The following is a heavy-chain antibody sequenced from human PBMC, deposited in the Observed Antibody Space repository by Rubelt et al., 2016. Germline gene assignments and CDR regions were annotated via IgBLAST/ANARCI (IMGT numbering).Heavy chain of an antibody. CDR3: ASGRTAVYYVDY. Sequence: QVQLMQSGAEVKKPGASMRVSCKASGDTFTDHNIHWVRQAPGQGLEWMGAIIPIVDIVNYAQKFQGRVNITPDKPTKKVYMGRTSLRSEDTAMYYCASGRTAVYYVDYWGQGTLVTVSS. J-gene: IGHJ4*02. V-gene: IGHV1-69*10. CDR1: GDTFTDHN. D-gene: IGHD5-18*01. CDR2: IIPIVDIV.